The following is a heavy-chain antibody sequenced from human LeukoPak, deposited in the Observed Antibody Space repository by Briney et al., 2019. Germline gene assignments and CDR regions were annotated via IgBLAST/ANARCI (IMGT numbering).Heavy chain of an antibody. Sequence: GASVKVSCKASGYTFTGYYMHWVRQAPGQGLEWMGWINPNSGGTNYAQKFQGRVTMTRDTSISTAYMELSRLRSDDTAVYYCARDYGGYCSSTSCSPAEYFQHWGQGTLVTVSS. CDR2: INPNSGGT. CDR3: ARDYGGYCSSTSCSPAEYFQH. D-gene: IGHD2-2*03. CDR1: GYTFTGYY. V-gene: IGHV1-2*02. J-gene: IGHJ1*01.